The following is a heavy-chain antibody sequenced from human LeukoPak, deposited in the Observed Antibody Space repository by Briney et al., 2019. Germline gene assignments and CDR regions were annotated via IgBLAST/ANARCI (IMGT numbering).Heavy chain of an antibody. CDR2: IYSGGST. D-gene: IGHD5-18*01. Sequence: PGGSLRLSCAASGFTVSSNYMSWVRQAPGKGLEWVSVIYSGGSTYYADSVKGRFTISRDNSKNTLYLQMNSLRAEDTAVHYCARSGAMVTAGNDYWGQGTLVTVSS. CDR3: ARSGAMVTAGNDY. J-gene: IGHJ4*02. V-gene: IGHV3-66*01. CDR1: GFTVSSNY.